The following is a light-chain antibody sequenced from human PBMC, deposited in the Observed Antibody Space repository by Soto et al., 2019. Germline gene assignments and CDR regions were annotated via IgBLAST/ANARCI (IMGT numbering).Light chain of an antibody. CDR3: QHYTSYSEA. Sequence: DIQMTQSPSTLSGSVGDRVTITCRASQTISSWLAWYQQKPGKAPKLLIYKASTLKSGVPSRFSGSGSGTEFTLTISSLQPDDFATYYCQHYTSYSEALGQGTKVDI. J-gene: IGKJ1*01. V-gene: IGKV1-5*03. CDR1: QTISSW. CDR2: KAS.